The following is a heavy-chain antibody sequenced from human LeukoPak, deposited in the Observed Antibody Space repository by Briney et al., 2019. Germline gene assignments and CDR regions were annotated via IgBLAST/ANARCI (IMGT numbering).Heavy chain of an antibody. CDR3: ARQSCSNTSCSYLDY. V-gene: IGHV4-39*01. D-gene: IGHD2-2*01. CDR2: IYYSGST. CDR1: GGAISSSSYY. Sequence: SETLSLTCTVSGGAISSSSYYWGWVRQPPGKGLEWLGSIYYSGSTYYNPSLKSRVAVSVDTSKNQFSLKLGSVTAADTAVYYCARQSCSNTSCSYLDYWGQGTLVTVSS. J-gene: IGHJ4*02.